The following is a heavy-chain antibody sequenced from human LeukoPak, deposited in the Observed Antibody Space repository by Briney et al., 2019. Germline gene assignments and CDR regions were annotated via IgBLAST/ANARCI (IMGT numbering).Heavy chain of an antibody. CDR1: GYSFTGYW. Sequence: GESLKISCKGSGYSFTGYWIGWVRQMPGKGLDWIAIIYPGNSDTRYSPSFQGQVTISADKSIPTVYLQWSSLKASDTAMYYCATPRGGNYYWDYWGQGTLVTVSS. J-gene: IGHJ4*02. D-gene: IGHD1-1*01. V-gene: IGHV5-51*01. CDR2: IYPGNSDT. CDR3: ATPRGGNYYWDY.